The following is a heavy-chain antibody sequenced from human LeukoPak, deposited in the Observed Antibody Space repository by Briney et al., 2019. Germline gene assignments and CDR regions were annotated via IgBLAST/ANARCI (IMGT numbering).Heavy chain of an antibody. CDR1: GFTVSSNY. Sequence: SGGSLRLSCAASGFTVSSNYMSWVRQAPGKGLEWVANIKQDGSEKYYVDSVKGRFTISRDNAKNSLSLQMYSLRAEDTAVYYCAREYTSSYFDYWGQGALVTVSS. J-gene: IGHJ4*02. D-gene: IGHD6-6*01. V-gene: IGHV3-7*01. CDR3: AREYTSSYFDY. CDR2: IKQDGSEK.